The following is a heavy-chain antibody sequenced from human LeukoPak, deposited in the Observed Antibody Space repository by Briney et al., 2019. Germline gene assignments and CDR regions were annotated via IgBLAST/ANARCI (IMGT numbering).Heavy chain of an antibody. CDR3: TREEITYYYDSSGYLIDY. V-gene: IGHV3-49*04. D-gene: IGHD3-22*01. CDR1: GFTFGDYA. J-gene: IGHJ4*02. CDR2: IRSKAYGGTT. Sequence: GGFLRLSCTASGFTFGDYAMSWVRQAPGKGLEWVGFIRSKAYGGTTEYAASVKGRFTISRDDSKSIAYLQMNSLKTEDTAVYYCTREEITYYYDSSGYLIDYWGQGTLVTVSS.